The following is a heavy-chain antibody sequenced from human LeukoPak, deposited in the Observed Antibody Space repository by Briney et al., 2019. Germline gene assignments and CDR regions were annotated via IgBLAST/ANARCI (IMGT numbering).Heavy chain of an antibody. J-gene: IGHJ3*02. Sequence: GASVKVSCKASGYTFTGYYMHWVRQAPGQGLEWMGWINPNSGGTNYAQKFQGWVTMTRDTSISTAYMELSRLRSDDTAVYYCAVVAISTSHAFDIWGQGTMVTVSS. D-gene: IGHD2-15*01. CDR1: GYTFTGYY. V-gene: IGHV1-2*04. CDR2: INPNSGGT. CDR3: AVVAISTSHAFDI.